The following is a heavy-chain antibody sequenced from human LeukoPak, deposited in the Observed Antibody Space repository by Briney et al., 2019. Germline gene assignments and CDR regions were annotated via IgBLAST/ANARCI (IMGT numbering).Heavy chain of an antibody. CDR1: GFTFSSYS. Sequence: GGSLRLSCAASGFTFSSYSMSWVRQAPGKGLEWVSYISGSSSTIKYADSVKGRFTISRDNARNSLYLQMNSLRAEDTAVYYCAREEQWLADYWGQGTLVTVSS. D-gene: IGHD6-19*01. J-gene: IGHJ4*02. CDR2: ISGSSSTI. CDR3: AREEQWLADY. V-gene: IGHV3-48*01.